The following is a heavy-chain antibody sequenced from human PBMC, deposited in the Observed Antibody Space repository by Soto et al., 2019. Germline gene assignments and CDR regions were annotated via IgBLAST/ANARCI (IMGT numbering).Heavy chain of an antibody. CDR1: GITFSSYV. J-gene: IGHJ6*02. V-gene: IGHV3-23*01. CDR2: IGESGTPT. Sequence: GLSCGASGITFSSYVLKWVRQAPGKGLEWVSLIGESGTPTYYADSVKGRFTISRDNSGNTLFLEMYSLRAEDTAVYYCARYIPGVRYYGMDVWGQGTTVTVSS. D-gene: IGHD2-2*01. CDR3: ARYIPGVRYYGMDV.